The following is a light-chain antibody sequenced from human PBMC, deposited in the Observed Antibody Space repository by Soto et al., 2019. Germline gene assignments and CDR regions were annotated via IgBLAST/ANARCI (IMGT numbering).Light chain of an antibody. CDR2: GAS. CDR3: QQYGSFPWT. CDR1: QSVSSNY. Sequence: EIVLTQSPDTLSLSPGERATLSCRASQSVSSNYLAWYQQIPGQAPRPLIYGASSRVPGIPDKFSGSGSGTDFTLTISRLEPEDFAVYSCQQYGSFPWTFGQGTKVDIK. V-gene: IGKV3-20*01. J-gene: IGKJ1*01.